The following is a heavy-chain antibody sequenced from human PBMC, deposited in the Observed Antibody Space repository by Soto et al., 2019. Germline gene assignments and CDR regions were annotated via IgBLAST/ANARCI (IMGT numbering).Heavy chain of an antibody. D-gene: IGHD5-12*01. V-gene: IGHV3-53*01. J-gene: IGHJ4*02. Sequence: EVQLVESGGGLIQPGGSLRLSCVVSGFTVSSSNYMSWVRQAPGKGLEWVSVIYTGGTTYYADSVKDRFTISRDNSKNTLYLQMNSLRAEDTAVYYCHGYGYWGQGTLVTVSS. CDR3: HGYGY. CDR1: GFTVSSSNY. CDR2: IYTGGTT.